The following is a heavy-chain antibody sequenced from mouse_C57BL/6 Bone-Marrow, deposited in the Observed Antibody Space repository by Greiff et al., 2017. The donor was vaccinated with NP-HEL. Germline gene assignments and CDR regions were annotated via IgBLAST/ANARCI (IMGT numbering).Heavy chain of an antibody. V-gene: IGHV7-1*01. D-gene: IGHD3-1*01. CDR2: SRNKANDYTT. J-gene: IGHJ2*01. CDR1: GFTFSDFY. Sequence: EVKLVESGGGLVQSGRSLRLSCATSGFTFSDFYMEWVRQAPGKGLEWIAASRNKANDYTTEYSASVKGRFIVSRDTSQSILYLQMNALRAEDTAIYYCARELGYWGQGTTLTVSS. CDR3: ARELGY.